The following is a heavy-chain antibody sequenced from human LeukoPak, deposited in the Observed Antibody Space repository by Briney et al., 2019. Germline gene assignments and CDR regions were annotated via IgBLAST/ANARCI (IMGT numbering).Heavy chain of an antibody. J-gene: IGHJ4*02. CDR2: IYYSGST. D-gene: IGHD3-3*01. CDR3: ATSPVLRFLEWLPEETFDY. V-gene: IGHV4-59*08. CDR1: GGSISSYY. Sequence: SETLSLTCTVSGGSISSYYWSWIRQPPGKGLEWIGYIYYSGSTNYNPSLKSRVTISVDTSKDQFSLKLSSVTAADTAVYYCATSPVLRFLEWLPEETFDYWGQGTLVTVSS.